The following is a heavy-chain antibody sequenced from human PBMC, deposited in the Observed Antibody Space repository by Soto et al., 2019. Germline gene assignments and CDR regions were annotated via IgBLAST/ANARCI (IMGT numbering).Heavy chain of an antibody. CDR3: ARERYGYSSGNFYTRIDF. CDR1: GGSFSTYA. Sequence: QVQLVQSGAEVKKPGSSVTVSCKASGGSFSTYAISWLRQAPGQGLEWMGGIIPIFGTPNYAQRFQGRVTITADESTSTADMELSRLRSEDTAVYYCARERYGYSSGNFYTRIDFWAQGTLGTVSS. CDR2: IIPIFGTP. D-gene: IGHD3-10*01. J-gene: IGHJ4*02. V-gene: IGHV1-69*01.